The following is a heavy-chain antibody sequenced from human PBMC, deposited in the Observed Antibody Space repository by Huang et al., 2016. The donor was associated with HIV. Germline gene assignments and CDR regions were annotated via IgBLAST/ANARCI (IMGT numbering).Heavy chain of an antibody. CDR3: ATKTAGMDI. CDR2: IKQDESEE. J-gene: IGHJ6*02. CDR1: TFTFGASW. V-gene: IGHV3-7*01. D-gene: IGHD1-7*01. Sequence: VESGGRSVQPGGSIKLSCVGSTFTFGASWMSWVRQPPGKGLEWVANIKQDESEEYYVDSGKGRFNISRYNARKVLFLEMDDLRVEDTAIYFCATKTAGMDIWGQGTTVTVSS.